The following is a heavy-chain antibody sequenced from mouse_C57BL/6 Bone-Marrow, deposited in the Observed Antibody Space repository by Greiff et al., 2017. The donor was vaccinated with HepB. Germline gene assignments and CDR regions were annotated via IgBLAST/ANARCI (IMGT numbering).Heavy chain of an antibody. CDR1: GFSLTSYG. Sequence: QVQLKESGPGLVQPSQSLSITCTVSGFSLTSYGVHWVRQSPGKGLEWLGVIWRGGSTDYNAAFMSRLSITKDNSKSQVFFKMNSLQADDTAIYYCAKKGGYYASWFAYWGQGTLVTVSA. V-gene: IGHV2-5*01. D-gene: IGHD2-3*01. CDR2: IWRGGST. J-gene: IGHJ3*01. CDR3: AKKGGYYASWFAY.